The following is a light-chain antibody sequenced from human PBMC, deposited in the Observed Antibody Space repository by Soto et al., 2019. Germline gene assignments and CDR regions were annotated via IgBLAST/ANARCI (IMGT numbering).Light chain of an antibody. V-gene: IGKV3-11*01. Sequence: EIVLTQSPATLSLSPGERATLSCRASQSVSSYLAWYQQKPGQAPRLLIYDASNRATGIPARFSGSESGTDLTLTIGRLGPEDFAVYYCQQRSNWPLLTFGGGTKVEIK. CDR3: QQRSNWPLLT. CDR2: DAS. J-gene: IGKJ4*01. CDR1: QSVSSY.